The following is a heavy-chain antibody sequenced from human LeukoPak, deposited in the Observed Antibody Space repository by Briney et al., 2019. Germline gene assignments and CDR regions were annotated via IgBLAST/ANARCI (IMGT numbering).Heavy chain of an antibody. D-gene: IGHD6-19*01. Sequence: PSETLSLTCTVSGGSISSYYWSRIRQPPGKGLEWIGYIYYSGSTNYNPSLKSRVTISVDTSKNQFSLKLSSVTAADTAVYYCAAQAVAGTIDYWGQGTLVTVSS. J-gene: IGHJ4*02. CDR1: GGSISSYY. V-gene: IGHV4-59*01. CDR3: AAQAVAGTIDY. CDR2: IYYSGST.